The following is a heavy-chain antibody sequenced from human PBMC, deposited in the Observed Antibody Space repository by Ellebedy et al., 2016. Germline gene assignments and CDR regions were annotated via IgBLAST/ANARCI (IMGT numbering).Heavy chain of an antibody. CDR2: ISGYYGNP. J-gene: IGHJ3*02. Sequence: ASVKVSCKASGYTFSDYGISWVRQAPGQGLEWMGWISGYYGNPTYAQKFQGRVTMTTDTSTSTAYMELRSLTSDDTAVFDCARDPRYRSGYYPPGDAFDIWGQGTMLTVSS. V-gene: IGHV1-18*01. CDR3: ARDPRYRSGYYPPGDAFDI. CDR1: GYTFSDYG. D-gene: IGHD3-22*01.